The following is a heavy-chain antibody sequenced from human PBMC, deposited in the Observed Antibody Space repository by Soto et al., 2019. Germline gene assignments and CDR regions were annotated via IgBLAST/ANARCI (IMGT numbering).Heavy chain of an antibody. D-gene: IGHD3-16*01. CDR2: ISSSSSYT. Sequence: GGSLRLSCAASGFTFSDYYMSWIRQAPGKGLEWVSYISSSSSYTNYADSVKGRFTISRDNAKNSLYLQMNSLRAEDTAVYYCARGEFGYYYGMDVWGQGTTVTVSS. CDR1: GFTFSDYY. V-gene: IGHV3-11*06. CDR3: ARGEFGYYYGMDV. J-gene: IGHJ6*02.